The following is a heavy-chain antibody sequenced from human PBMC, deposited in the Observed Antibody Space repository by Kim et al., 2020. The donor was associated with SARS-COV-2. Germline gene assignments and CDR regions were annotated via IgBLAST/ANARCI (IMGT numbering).Heavy chain of an antibody. D-gene: IGHD3-9*01. V-gene: IGHV4-59*01. J-gene: IGHJ4*02. CDR3: ARVHDILTAYDY. Sequence: NYNPYLTRRVTISVDTSKIQFSMKLRSVTAADTDVYYCARVHDILTAYDYWGQGTLVTVSS.